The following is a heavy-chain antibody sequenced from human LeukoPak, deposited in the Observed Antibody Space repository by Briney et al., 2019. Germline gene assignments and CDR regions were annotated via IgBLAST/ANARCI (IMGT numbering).Heavy chain of an antibody. V-gene: IGHV4-38-2*02. Sequence: SETLSLTCTVSGYSISSGYNWGWIRQPPGKVLEWFGSIYHSGSTYYNPSLKSRVTISVDTSKNQFSLKLSSVTAADTAVYYCARGLRPGRSWAHMGWLGRTFDYWGQGTLVTVSS. CDR2: IYHSGST. J-gene: IGHJ4*02. CDR1: GYSISSGYN. D-gene: IGHD6-19*01. CDR3: ARGLRPGRSWAHMGWLGRTFDY.